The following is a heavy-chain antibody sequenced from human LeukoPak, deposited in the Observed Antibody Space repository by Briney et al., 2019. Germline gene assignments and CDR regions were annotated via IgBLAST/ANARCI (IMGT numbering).Heavy chain of an antibody. CDR3: ARSFTSAGGLADY. J-gene: IGHJ4*02. V-gene: IGHV3-21*01. CDR2: ISSSGSYI. Sequence: GGSLRLSCAASGFTFSTYTMNWVRQAPGKGLEWVSSISSSGSYIYYADSVKGRFTISRDNAKNSLFLLMNSLRAEDTAVYYCARSFTSAGGLADYWGQGTLVTVSS. D-gene: IGHD6-13*01. CDR1: GFTFSTYT.